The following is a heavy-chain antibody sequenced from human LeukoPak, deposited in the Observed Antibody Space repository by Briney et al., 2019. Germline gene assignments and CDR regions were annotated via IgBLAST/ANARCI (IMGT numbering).Heavy chain of an antibody. D-gene: IGHD3-16*02. CDR1: GFSFSSYG. V-gene: IGHV3-33*01. CDR2: IWYDGSNK. CDR3: ARSLGELSFLDY. Sequence: GGSLRLSCAASGFSFSSYGMHWVRQAPGKGMEWVAVIWYDGSNKYYADSVKGRFTISSDNSKNTLYLQMNSLRAEDTAVYYCARSLGELSFLDYWGQGTLVTVSS. J-gene: IGHJ4*02.